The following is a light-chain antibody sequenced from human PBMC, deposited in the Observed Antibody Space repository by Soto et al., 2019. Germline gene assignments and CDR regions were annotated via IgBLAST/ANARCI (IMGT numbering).Light chain of an antibody. V-gene: IGLV1-40*01. Sequence: QSVLTQPPSLSGAPGQNIIISCTGGGSNIGAGFDVHWYQQLPGTAPKLIIYGNTNRPSGVPDRFSGSKSGTSASLVITGLQAEDEADYYCQSYDTGLSGPVVFGGGTKLTVL. CDR1: GSNIGAGFD. CDR3: QSYDTGLSGPVV. J-gene: IGLJ2*01. CDR2: GNT.